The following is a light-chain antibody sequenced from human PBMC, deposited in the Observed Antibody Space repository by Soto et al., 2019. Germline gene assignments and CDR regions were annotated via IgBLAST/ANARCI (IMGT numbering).Light chain of an antibody. CDR2: DAS. CDR1: QSVSSY. CDR3: QQRSNWPIT. Sequence: IVLTQSPATMSSSPGEKATLSCRASQSVSSYLAWYQQKPGQAPRLLIYDASNRATGIPARFSGSGSGTDFSLTISSLEPEDFAVYYCQQRSNWPITFGQGTRLEIK. J-gene: IGKJ5*01. V-gene: IGKV3-11*01.